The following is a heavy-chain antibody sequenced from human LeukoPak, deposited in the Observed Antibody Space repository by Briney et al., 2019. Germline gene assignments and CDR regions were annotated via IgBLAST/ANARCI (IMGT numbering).Heavy chain of an antibody. Sequence: GGSLRLSCAASGFTVSSTYMRWVRQAPGRGLGWVSVIYSGGSTYYADSVKGRFTISRDNSKNTLYLQMNSLRAEDTAVYYCARDGYYYDSSGYYSFDYWGQGTLVTVSS. V-gene: IGHV3-53*01. CDR1: GFTVSSTY. CDR3: ARDGYYYDSSGYYSFDY. J-gene: IGHJ4*02. D-gene: IGHD3-22*01. CDR2: IYSGGST.